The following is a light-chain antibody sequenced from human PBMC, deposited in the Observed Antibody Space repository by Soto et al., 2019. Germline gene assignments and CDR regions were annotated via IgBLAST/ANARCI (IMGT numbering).Light chain of an antibody. J-gene: IGLJ1*01. V-gene: IGLV2-14*01. Sequence: QSALTQPASVSGSPGQSITISCTGTSSDVGDNNYVSWYQQHPGKAPKLMIYDVTHRPSGISNRFSGSKSGNTASLTISGLQAEDEADYYCSSYTSSITRYVFGTGTKLTVL. CDR1: SSDVGDNNY. CDR3: SSYTSSITRYV. CDR2: DVT.